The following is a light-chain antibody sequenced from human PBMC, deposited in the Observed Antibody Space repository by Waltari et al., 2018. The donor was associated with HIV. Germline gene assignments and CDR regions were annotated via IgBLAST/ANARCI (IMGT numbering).Light chain of an antibody. Sequence: EIVLTQSPGTLSLSPGERATLSCRASQNVDNTYLAWYHQKPGQPPRLLSFGESSRATGIPARFSGSGSGADFSLTISRLEPEDLGFYYCHQYGSSPWTFGQGTKVEIK. V-gene: IGKV3-20*01. CDR1: QNVDNTY. CDR3: HQYGSSPWT. J-gene: IGKJ1*01. CDR2: GES.